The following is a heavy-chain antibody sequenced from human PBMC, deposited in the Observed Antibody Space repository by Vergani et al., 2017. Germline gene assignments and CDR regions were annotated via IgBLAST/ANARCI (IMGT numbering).Heavy chain of an antibody. CDR3: TTGRGWIFGVDFSFQYGMDV. Sequence: EVQLVESGGGLVKPGGSLRLSCAASGFTFSNAWMSWVRQAPGKGLEWVGRIKSKTDGGTTDYAAPVKGRFTISRDDSKNTLYLQMNSLKTEDTAVYYCTTGRGWIFGVDFSFQYGMDVWGQGTTVTVSS. CDR1: GFTFSNAW. J-gene: IGHJ6*02. D-gene: IGHD3-3*01. V-gene: IGHV3-15*01. CDR2: IKSKTDGGTT.